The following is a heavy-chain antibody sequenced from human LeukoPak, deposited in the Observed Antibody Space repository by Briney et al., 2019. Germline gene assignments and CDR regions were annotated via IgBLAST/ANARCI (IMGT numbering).Heavy chain of an antibody. CDR2: INPNSGTT. D-gene: IGHD3-10*01. V-gene: IGHV1-2*02. CDR3: ARFAGSGSYYNVANWFDP. Sequence: ASVKVSCKATGYTFTAYYMQWVRQAPGQGLEWMGWINPNSGTTNCAQKFQGRVTITADESTSTAYMELSSLRSEDTAVYYCARFAGSGSYYNVANWFDPWGQGTLVTVSS. J-gene: IGHJ5*02. CDR1: GYTFTAYY.